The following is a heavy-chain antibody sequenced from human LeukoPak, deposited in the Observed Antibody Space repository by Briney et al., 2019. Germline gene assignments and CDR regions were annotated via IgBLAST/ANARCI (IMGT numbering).Heavy chain of an antibody. Sequence: GGSLRLSCAASGFTFSDYYMSWIRQAPGKGLEWVSYISSSSSYTNYADSVKGRFTISRDNAKNSLYLQMNSLRAEDTAVYYCARDEGDFWSGPRAWNFDYWGQGTLVTVSS. D-gene: IGHD3-3*01. V-gene: IGHV3-11*06. CDR2: ISSSSSYT. CDR3: ARDEGDFWSGPRAWNFDY. CDR1: GFTFSDYY. J-gene: IGHJ4*02.